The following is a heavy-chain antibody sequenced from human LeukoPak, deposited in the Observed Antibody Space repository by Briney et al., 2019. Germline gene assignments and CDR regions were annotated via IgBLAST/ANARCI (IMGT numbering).Heavy chain of an antibody. Sequence: GGSLRLSCAASGFTFSSYAMNWVRQAPGKGLEWVSSFGGNGGNTYYADSVRGRFTISRDNSKNTLYLQMNSLRAEDTAVYYCARSNTGSEGWFDPWGRGTLVTVSS. CDR3: ARSNTGSEGWFDP. J-gene: IGHJ5*02. CDR2: FGGNGGNT. V-gene: IGHV3-23*01. D-gene: IGHD2-8*02. CDR1: GFTFSSYA.